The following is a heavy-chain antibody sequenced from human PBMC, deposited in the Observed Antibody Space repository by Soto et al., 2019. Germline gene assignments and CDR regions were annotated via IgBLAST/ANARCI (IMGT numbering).Heavy chain of an antibody. D-gene: IGHD2-8*01. J-gene: IGHJ6*02. Sequence: GGSLRLSCAASGFTFSSYEMNWVRQAPGKGLEWVSYISSSGSTIYYADSVKGRFTISRDNAKNSLYLQMYSLRAEDTAVYYCARDHPAYCTNGVCYRVSYGMDVWGQGTTVTVSS. CDR3: ARDHPAYCTNGVCYRVSYGMDV. CDR1: GFTFSSYE. CDR2: ISSSGSTI. V-gene: IGHV3-48*03.